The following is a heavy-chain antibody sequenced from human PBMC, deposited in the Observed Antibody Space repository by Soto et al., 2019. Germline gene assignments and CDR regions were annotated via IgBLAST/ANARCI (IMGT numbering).Heavy chain of an antibody. CDR1: GFTFGIYG. CDR3: ARDRTGAHFMDV. V-gene: IGHV3-33*01. J-gene: IGHJ6*01. D-gene: IGHD1-1*01. CDR2: IWSDGSSE. Sequence: QVQLVESGGGVVQPGRSLRLSCGASGFTFGIYGMHWVRQAPGKGLEWVALIWSDGSSEYYVDPVKGRFTISRDNSKNTLYLQMDSLRAEDSAVYYCARDRTGAHFMDVW.